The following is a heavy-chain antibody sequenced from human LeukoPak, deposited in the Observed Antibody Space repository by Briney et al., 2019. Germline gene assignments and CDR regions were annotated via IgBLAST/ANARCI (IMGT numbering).Heavy chain of an antibody. CDR3: ATQWELPVGWFDP. J-gene: IGHJ5*02. Sequence: GASVKVSCKVSGYTLTELSMHWVQQAPGKGLEWMGGFDPEDGETIYAQKFQGRVTMTEDTSTDTAYMELSSLRSEDTAVYYCATQWELPVGWFDPWGQGTLVTVSS. CDR1: GYTLTELS. CDR2: FDPEDGET. D-gene: IGHD1-26*01. V-gene: IGHV1-24*01.